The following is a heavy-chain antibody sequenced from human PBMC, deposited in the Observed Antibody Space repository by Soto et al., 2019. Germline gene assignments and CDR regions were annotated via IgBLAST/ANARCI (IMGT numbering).Heavy chain of an antibody. D-gene: IGHD4-17*01. CDR3: ARDTPSYGDYVPSLDV. CDR2: INHSGST. Sequence: SETLSLTCAVYGGSFSGYYWSWIRQPPGKGLEWIGEINHSGSTNYNPSLKSRVTISVDTSKNQFSLKLSSVTAADTAVYYCARDTPSYGDYVPSLDVWGKGTTVTVSS. J-gene: IGHJ6*04. V-gene: IGHV4-34*01. CDR1: GGSFSGYY.